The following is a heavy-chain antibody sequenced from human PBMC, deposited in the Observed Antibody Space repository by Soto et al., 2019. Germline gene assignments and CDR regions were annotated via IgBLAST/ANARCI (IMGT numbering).Heavy chain of an antibody. D-gene: IGHD1-26*01. V-gene: IGHV3-23*01. Sequence: GGSLRLSCAASGFTVSSNYMSWVRQAPGKGLEWVSVISGSGDSTYYADSVKGRFTISRDNSKNTLYLQMNSLRGEDTAVYHSARRGSGSYYDYWGQGTLVTVSS. CDR1: GFTVSSNY. CDR3: ARRGSGSYYDY. J-gene: IGHJ4*02. CDR2: ISGSGDST.